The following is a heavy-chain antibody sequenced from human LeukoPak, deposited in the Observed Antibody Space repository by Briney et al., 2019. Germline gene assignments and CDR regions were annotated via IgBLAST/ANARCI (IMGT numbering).Heavy chain of an antibody. Sequence: GGSLRLSCVASGFTFGVYRMNWVRQAPGKGLEWVSTISGASSDNYIDYADSVKGPFTISRDNAQNPVFLEMNGLSDDDTAVYYCTREGGVGPWGQGTLVSVSS. CDR3: TREGGVGP. CDR2: ISGASSDNYI. J-gene: IGHJ5*02. D-gene: IGHD3-16*01. CDR1: GFTFGVYR. V-gene: IGHV3-21*01.